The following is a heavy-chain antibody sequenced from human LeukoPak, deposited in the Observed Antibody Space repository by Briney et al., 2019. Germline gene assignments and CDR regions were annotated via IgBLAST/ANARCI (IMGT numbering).Heavy chain of an antibody. CDR3: ARNRMLLAYYYYGMDV. CDR2: INPNSGGT. D-gene: IGHD3-16*01. V-gene: IGHV1-2*02. Sequence: ASVKVSCKASGYTFTGYYILWVRQAPGQGLEWMGWINPNSGGTNYAQKFQGRVTMTRDTSISTAYMELSRLRSDDTAVYYCARNRMLLAYYYYGMDVWGQGTTVTVSS. J-gene: IGHJ6*02. CDR1: GYTFTGYY.